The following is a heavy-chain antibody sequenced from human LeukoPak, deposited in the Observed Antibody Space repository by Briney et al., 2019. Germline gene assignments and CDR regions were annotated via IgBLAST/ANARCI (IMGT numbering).Heavy chain of an antibody. CDR1: GFTFSSYA. V-gene: IGHV3-23*01. J-gene: IGHJ4*02. Sequence: PGGSLRPSCAASGFTFSSYAMSWVRQAPGKGLEWVSAISGSGGSTYYADSVKGRFTISRDNSKNTLYLQMNSLRAEDTAVYYCAKDVLSGYESDYWGQGTLVTVSS. CDR2: ISGSGGST. CDR3: AKDVLSGYESDY. D-gene: IGHD5-12*01.